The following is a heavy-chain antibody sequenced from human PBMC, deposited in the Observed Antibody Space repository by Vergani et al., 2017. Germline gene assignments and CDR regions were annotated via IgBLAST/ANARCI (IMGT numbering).Heavy chain of an antibody. J-gene: IGHJ1*01. Sequence: QVQLQESGPGLVKPSQTLSLTCTVSGGSISSGGYYWSWIRQHPGKGLEWIGYIYYSGRTYYNPSLKSRVTISVDTSKNQFSLKLSSVTAADTAVYYCARPIAAAGTDWMVFQHWGQGTLVTVSS. CDR3: ARPIAAAGTDWMVFQH. CDR2: IYYSGRT. V-gene: IGHV4-31*03. CDR1: GGSISSGGYY. D-gene: IGHD6-13*01.